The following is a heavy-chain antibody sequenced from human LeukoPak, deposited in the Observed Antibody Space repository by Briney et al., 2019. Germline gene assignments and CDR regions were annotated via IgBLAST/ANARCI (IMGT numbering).Heavy chain of an antibody. Sequence: ASVKASCKASGYAFNGYYMHWVREAPGQELERLGWINPNSGGTSYAQKFQGRVTMTRDTSISTAYMELSRLRSDDTAVYYCLSPSGYRSGWYLDYWGQGTLVTVSS. J-gene: IGHJ4*02. V-gene: IGHV1-2*02. CDR3: LSPSGYRSGWYLDY. CDR1: GYAFNGYY. CDR2: INPNSGGT. D-gene: IGHD6-19*01.